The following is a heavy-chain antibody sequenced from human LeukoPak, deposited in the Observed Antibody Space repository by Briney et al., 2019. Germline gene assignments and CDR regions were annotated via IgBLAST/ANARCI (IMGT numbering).Heavy chain of an antibody. D-gene: IGHD3-9*01. Sequence: GGSLRLSCAASRLTFSSYAMHWVRQPPGKGLEWVAVIPYDGDNKYYADSVRGRFTISRDNSKNTLYLQMNSLRPEDTAVYYCASSRFDWLPYFEYWGQGTLVTVSS. CDR1: RLTFSSYA. V-gene: IGHV3-30-3*01. CDR3: ASSRFDWLPYFEY. CDR2: IPYDGDNK. J-gene: IGHJ4*02.